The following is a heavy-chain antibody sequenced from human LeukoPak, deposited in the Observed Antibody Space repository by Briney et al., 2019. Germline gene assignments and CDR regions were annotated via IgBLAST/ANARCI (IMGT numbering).Heavy chain of an antibody. CDR1: GYTFTSYY. J-gene: IGHJ6*02. D-gene: IGHD6-13*01. CDR3: ARGGNMIAAAGRAAYYSMDV. CDR2: INPSGGST. Sequence: ASVKVSCKTSGYTFTSYYMHWVRQAPGQGLEWMGIINPSGGSTSYAQKFQGRVTMTRDTPTSTVYMELSSLRSEDTAVYYCARGGNMIAAAGRAAYYSMDVWGQGTTVTVSS. V-gene: IGHV1-46*01.